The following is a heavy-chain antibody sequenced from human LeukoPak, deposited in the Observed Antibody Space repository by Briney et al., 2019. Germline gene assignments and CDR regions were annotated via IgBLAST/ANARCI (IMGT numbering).Heavy chain of an antibody. CDR2: VYYTGST. CDR3: ARDSSTVTTRHFDY. D-gene: IGHD4-17*01. J-gene: IGHJ4*02. CDR1: GGPIKNYY. V-gene: IGHV4-59*01. Sequence: TSGTLSPPCTVPGGPIKNYYWTWLRQPPGKGLECIGYVYYTGSTYYNPSLKSRVTISVDSSKNQFSLKLNSVTAADTAVYYCARDSSTVTTRHFDYWGQGTLVTVSS.